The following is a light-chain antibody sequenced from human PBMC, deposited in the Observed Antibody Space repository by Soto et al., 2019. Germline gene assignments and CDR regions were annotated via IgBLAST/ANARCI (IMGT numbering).Light chain of an antibody. CDR3: QSYDSSLGVSV. CDR1: SSNIGAGYD. V-gene: IGLV1-40*01. J-gene: IGLJ2*01. Sequence: QSALTQPPSVSGAPGQRVTISCTGSSSNIGAGYDVHWYQQLPGTAPKLLIYGNRIRPSGVPDRFSGSKSGTSASVAITGLQAEDEADYYCQSYDSSLGVSVFGGGTQLTVL. CDR2: GNR.